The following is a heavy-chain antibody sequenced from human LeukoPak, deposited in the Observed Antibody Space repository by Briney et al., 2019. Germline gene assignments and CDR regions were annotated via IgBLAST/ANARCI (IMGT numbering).Heavy chain of an antibody. CDR3: ARDFGVIRRS. V-gene: IGHV3-74*03. CDR1: GFTFSSYW. Sequence: GGSLRLSCAASGFTFSSYWMHWVRQAPGKGLVWVSRISTDGTYTEYADSVKGRFTISRDDSKNTLFLQMSSLRPEDTAVYYCARDFGVIRRSWGQGTLVSVSS. J-gene: IGHJ5*02. CDR2: ISTDGTYT. D-gene: IGHD3-3*01.